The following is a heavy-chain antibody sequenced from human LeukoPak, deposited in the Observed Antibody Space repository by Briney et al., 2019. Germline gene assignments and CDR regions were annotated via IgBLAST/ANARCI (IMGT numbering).Heavy chain of an antibody. CDR3: ARVSAPQWEPTDYYYMDV. CDR2: IYYSGST. Sequence: SETLSLTCTVPGGSISSYYWSWIRQPPGKGLEWIGYIYYSGSTNYNPSLKSRVTISVDTSKNQFSLKLSSVTAADTAVYYCARVSAPQWEPTDYYYMDVWGKGTTVTVSS. V-gene: IGHV4-59*01. CDR1: GGSISSYY. J-gene: IGHJ6*03. D-gene: IGHD1-26*01.